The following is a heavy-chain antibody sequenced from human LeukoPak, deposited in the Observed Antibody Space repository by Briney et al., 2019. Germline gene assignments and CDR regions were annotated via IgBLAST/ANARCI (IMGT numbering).Heavy chain of an antibody. CDR1: GGSISSYY. D-gene: IGHD6-6*01. J-gene: IGHJ6*03. CDR2: IYTSGST. Sequence: PSETLSLTCTVSGGSISSYYWSWIRQPAGKGLEWIGRIYTSGSTNYNPSLESRVTMSVDTSKNHISLKVTSVTAADTAVYYCARGKLVPGEYYYYYYMDVWGKGTTVTVSS. CDR3: ARGKLVPGEYYYYYYMDV. V-gene: IGHV4-4*07.